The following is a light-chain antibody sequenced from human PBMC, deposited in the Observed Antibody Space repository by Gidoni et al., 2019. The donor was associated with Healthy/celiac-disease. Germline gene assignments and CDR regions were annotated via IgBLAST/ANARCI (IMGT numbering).Light chain of an antibody. CDR3: EQSYSTV. Sequence: DIQMTQSPSCLSASVGDRVTTTCRASQSILSYLNWYQQKPGKAPKLLRYAASSLQSGVPARFSGRGSGTDFTLSISRLQPEDFATYYCEQSYSTVFGPGTKVEIK. CDR1: QSILSY. CDR2: AAS. V-gene: IGKV1-39*01. J-gene: IGKJ3*01.